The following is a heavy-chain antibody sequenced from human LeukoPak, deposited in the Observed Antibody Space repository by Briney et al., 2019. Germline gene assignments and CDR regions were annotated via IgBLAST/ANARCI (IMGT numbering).Heavy chain of an antibody. CDR1: GGSISSHY. J-gene: IGHJ4*02. CDR2: IYYSGST. CDR3: AGGSDGSFSSVDY. D-gene: IGHD1-26*01. Sequence: SETLSLTCTVSGGSISSHYWSWIRQPPGKGLEWIGYIYYSGSTNYNPSLESRVTISVETSKNQFSLKLSPVTAADTAVYYCAGGSDGSFSSVDYWGQGTLVTVSS. V-gene: IGHV4-59*11.